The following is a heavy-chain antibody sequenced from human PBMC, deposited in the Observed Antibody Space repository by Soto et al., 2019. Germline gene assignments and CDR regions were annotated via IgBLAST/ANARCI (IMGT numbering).Heavy chain of an antibody. CDR2: ISYDGSNK. Sequence: QVQLVESGGGVVQPGRSLRLSCAASGFTFSSYGMHWVRQAPGKGLEWVAVISYDGSNKYYADSVKGRFTISRDNSKNTLYLRMNSLRAEDTAVYYCAKENAPGGYSYGETYGMDVWGQGTTVTVSS. D-gene: IGHD5-18*01. CDR1: GFTFSSYG. J-gene: IGHJ6*02. V-gene: IGHV3-30*18. CDR3: AKENAPGGYSYGETYGMDV.